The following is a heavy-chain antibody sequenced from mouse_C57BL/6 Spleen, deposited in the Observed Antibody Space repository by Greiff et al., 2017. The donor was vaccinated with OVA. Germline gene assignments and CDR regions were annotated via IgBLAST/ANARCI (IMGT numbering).Heavy chain of an antibody. J-gene: IGHJ4*01. V-gene: IGHV1-18*01. CDR3: ARYDYAMDY. Sequence: VQLKESGPELVKPGASVKIPCKASGYTFTDYNMDWVKQSHGKSLEWIGDINPNNGGTIYNQKFKGKATLTVDKSSSTAYMELRSLTSEDTAVYYCARYDYAMDYWGQGTSVTVSS. CDR1: GYTFTDYN. CDR2: INPNNGGT.